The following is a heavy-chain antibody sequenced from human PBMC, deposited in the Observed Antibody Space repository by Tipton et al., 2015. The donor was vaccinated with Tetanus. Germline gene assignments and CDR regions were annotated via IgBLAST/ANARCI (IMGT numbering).Heavy chain of an antibody. CDR2: IDPNSGGT. D-gene: IGHD3-22*01. J-gene: IGHJ6*02. Sequence: QVQLVQSGAEMKKPGASVKVSCKASGYTFTGYYIYWVRQAPGQGLEWMGWIDPNSGGTAYAQKFQGRVTMTRDTSISTAYMELRSLRSDDTAVFYCARDRGDYIYYGMDVWGPGTTVTVS. CDR3: ARDRGDYIYYGMDV. V-gene: IGHV1-2*02. CDR1: GYTFTGYY.